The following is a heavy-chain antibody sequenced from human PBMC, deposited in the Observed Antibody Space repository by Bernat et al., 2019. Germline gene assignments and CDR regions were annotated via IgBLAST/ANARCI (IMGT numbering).Heavy chain of an antibody. Sequence: EVQLVESGGDLVQPGGSLTLSCAASGFNFRSSWMRWIRQAPGKGLEWVANIKGDGSDTYYVDAVKGRFTISRDNTKNSMYLQMNRLRAEDTALYYCVRDTDYWGQGTLVTVSS. V-gene: IGHV3-7*03. J-gene: IGHJ4*02. CDR1: GFNFRSSW. CDR2: IKGDGSDT. CDR3: VRDTDY.